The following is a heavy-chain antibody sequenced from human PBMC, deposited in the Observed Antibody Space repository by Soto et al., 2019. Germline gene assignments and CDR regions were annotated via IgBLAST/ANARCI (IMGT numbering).Heavy chain of an antibody. V-gene: IGHV5-51*01. J-gene: IGHJ5*02. D-gene: IGHD4-17*01. CDR2: IYPGNSDA. Sequence: GQSLKISCQASEYNFATYWIAWVRQMPGKGLEYMGIIYPGNSDARYSPSFQGQVTFSADKSISTAYLHSSSLKASDTAMYYCARHGFYGDYASNYFDPWGQGNLVTVSS. CDR1: EYNFATYW. CDR3: ARHGFYGDYASNYFDP.